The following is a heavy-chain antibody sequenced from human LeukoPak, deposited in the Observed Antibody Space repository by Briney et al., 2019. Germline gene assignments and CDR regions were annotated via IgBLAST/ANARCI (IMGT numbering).Heavy chain of an antibody. J-gene: IGHJ6*02. CDR1: GASISSHH. CDR2: IYYTGST. CDR3: ARADGAVAAYYGIDV. Sequence: SETLSLTCTVSGASISSHHWTWIRQPPGKGLEWIGYIYYTGSTNYSPSLKSRVTISVDTSKNQFSLKLSSVTAADTAVYYCARADGAVAAYYGIDVSGHGTTVTVSS. V-gene: IGHV4-59*11. D-gene: IGHD6-19*01.